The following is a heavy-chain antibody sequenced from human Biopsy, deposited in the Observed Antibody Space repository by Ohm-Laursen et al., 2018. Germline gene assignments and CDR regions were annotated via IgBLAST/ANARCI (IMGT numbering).Heavy chain of an antibody. CDR2: ITQSGST. CDR3: AQVPLPGIGAAYQGRFLYGMDV. V-gene: IGHV4-34*01. J-gene: IGHJ6*02. Sequence: GTLSLTCPVYGGSFNGYFWSWIRQPPGKGLEWIGDITQSGSTNYSPSLKSRVTISVDMAKKQFSLSLRSVTAADTAVYYCAQVPLPGIGAAYQGRFLYGMDVWGQGTTVSVSS. CDR1: GGSFNGYF. D-gene: IGHD6-13*01.